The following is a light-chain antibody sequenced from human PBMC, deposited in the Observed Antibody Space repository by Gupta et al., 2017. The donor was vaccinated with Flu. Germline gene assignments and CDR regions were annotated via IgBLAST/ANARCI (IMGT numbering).Light chain of an antibody. CDR2: LGS. J-gene: IGKJ2*01. V-gene: IGKV2-28*01. Sequence: EIVMSQSPLSLSVTPGEPASISCRSSQSLLQTNGYTYLDWYLQKPGQSPQLLIYLGSNRASGVPGRVSGSGSGKDFTLNISRVEAEDVGIYYCMQCVAAPKTFGQGTKLEIK. CDR1: QSLLQTNGYTY. CDR3: MQCVAAPKT.